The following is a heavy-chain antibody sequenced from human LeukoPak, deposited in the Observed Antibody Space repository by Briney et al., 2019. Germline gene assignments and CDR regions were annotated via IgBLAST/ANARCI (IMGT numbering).Heavy chain of an antibody. CDR1: GGTFSSYA. Sequence: ASVKVSCKASGGTFSSYAITWVRQAPGQGLEWMGRINPIIGIANYPQKFQGRVTITADESTSTAYMELSSLRSEDTAVYYCARDRSAIAARTYFDYWGQGTLVTVSS. D-gene: IGHD6-6*01. V-gene: IGHV1-69*04. J-gene: IGHJ4*02. CDR3: ARDRSAIAARTYFDY. CDR2: INPIIGIA.